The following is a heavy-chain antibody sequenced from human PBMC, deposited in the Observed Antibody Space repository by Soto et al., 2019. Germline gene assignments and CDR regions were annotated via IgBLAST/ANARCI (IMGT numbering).Heavy chain of an antibody. CDR2: ISSSSSYI. Sequence: GGSLRLSCAASGFTFSSYSMNWVRQAPGKGLEWVSSISSSSSYIYYADSVKGRFTISRDNAKNSLYLQMNSLRAEDTAVYYCARVREGTYYYYGMDVWGQGTTVTV. D-gene: IGHD1-1*01. J-gene: IGHJ6*02. V-gene: IGHV3-21*01. CDR1: GFTFSSYS. CDR3: ARVREGTYYYYGMDV.